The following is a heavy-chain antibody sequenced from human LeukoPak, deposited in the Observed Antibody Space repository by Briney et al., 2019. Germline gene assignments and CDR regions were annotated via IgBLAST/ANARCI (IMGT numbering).Heavy chain of an antibody. CDR1: GYTFTSYY. V-gene: IGHV1-46*01. Sequence: GASVKVSCKASGYTFTSYYMHWVRQAPGQGLEWMGIISPSGGSTSYAQKFQGRVTMTRDTSTSTVYMELSSLRSEDTAVYYCARDAPILYYPTSDAFDIWGQGTMVTVSS. CDR3: ARDAPILYYPTSDAFDI. CDR2: ISPSGGST. D-gene: IGHD2-8*01. J-gene: IGHJ3*02.